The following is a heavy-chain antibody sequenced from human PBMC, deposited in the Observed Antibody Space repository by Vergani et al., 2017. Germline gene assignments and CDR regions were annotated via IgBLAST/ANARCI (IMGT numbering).Heavy chain of an antibody. CDR2: ISYDGSEK. V-gene: IGHV3-30*03. Sequence: VQLVESGGGVVQPGRSLRLSCAASGFTFSRSGIHWVRQAPGKGLEWLAVISYDGSEKYYADSVKGRFSISRDNAKSSLFLQMDSLRAEDTAVYYCARDHRDYNNYPGTFDIWGKGSMVTVSS. CDR1: GFTFSRSG. J-gene: IGHJ3*02. D-gene: IGHD5-24*01. CDR3: ARDHRDYNNYPGTFDI.